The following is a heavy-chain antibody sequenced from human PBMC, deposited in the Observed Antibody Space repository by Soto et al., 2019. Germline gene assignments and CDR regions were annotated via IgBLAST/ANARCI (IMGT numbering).Heavy chain of an antibody. Sequence: QVQLVQSGAEVKKPGSSVKVSCKASGGTFSSYAISWVRQAPGQGLEWMGGIIPIFGTANYAQKFRGRVTITADESTSTVYMEVSSLRSEDTGVYYCAGDRRMVTTRRSYWYFDLWGRGTLVTVSS. CDR1: GGTFSSYA. CDR3: AGDRRMVTTRRSYWYFDL. J-gene: IGHJ2*01. CDR2: IIPIFGTA. D-gene: IGHD5-18*01. V-gene: IGHV1-69*12.